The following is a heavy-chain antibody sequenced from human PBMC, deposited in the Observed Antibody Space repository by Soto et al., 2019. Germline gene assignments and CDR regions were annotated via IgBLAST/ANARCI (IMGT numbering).Heavy chain of an antibody. Sequence: ASVKVSCKASGYTFPGSYMHWVRQAPGQGLEWMGWINPNSGGTNYAQKFQGWVTMTRDTSISTAYMELSRLRSDDTAVYYCARDGPGSSGSYYLPQPNGMDVWGQGTTVTVSS. J-gene: IGHJ6*02. CDR1: GYTFPGSY. V-gene: IGHV1-2*04. CDR3: ARDGPGSSGSYYLPQPNGMDV. D-gene: IGHD1-26*01. CDR2: INPNSGGT.